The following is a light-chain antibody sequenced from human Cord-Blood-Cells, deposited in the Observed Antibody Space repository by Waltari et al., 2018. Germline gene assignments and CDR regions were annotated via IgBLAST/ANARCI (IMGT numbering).Light chain of an antibody. Sequence: DIQMTQSPSTLSASVGNRVTLTCRASQRISSWLAWYQPEPGKAPKLLIYDASSLESGVPSRFSCSGSGTEFTLTISSLQPDDFATYYCQQYNSYSPITFGQGTRLEIK. V-gene: IGKV1-5*01. CDR1: QRISSW. CDR2: DAS. J-gene: IGKJ5*01. CDR3: QQYNSYSPIT.